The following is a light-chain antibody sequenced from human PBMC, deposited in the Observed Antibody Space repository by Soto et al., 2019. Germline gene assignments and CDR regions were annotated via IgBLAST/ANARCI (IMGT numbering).Light chain of an antibody. CDR2: DAS. CDR3: QQRSNRLWT. CDR1: QSVSSY. J-gene: IGKJ1*01. V-gene: IGKV3-11*01. Sequence: EIVLTQSPATLSLSPGERATLSCRASQSVSSYLAWYQQKPGQAPRLLIYDASNRATGIPARFSGSGSGTDFTVNISSLEPEDFAVYYCQQRSNRLWTFGQGNKVQIK.